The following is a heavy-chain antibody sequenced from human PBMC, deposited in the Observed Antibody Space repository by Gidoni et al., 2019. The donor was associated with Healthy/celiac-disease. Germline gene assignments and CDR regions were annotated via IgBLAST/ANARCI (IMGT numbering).Heavy chain of an antibody. CDR3: ARDPWAYSSSWPQFDP. Sequence: QVQLQQWGAGRLKPSETLSLTCAVDGGSFSGYYWSWIRQPPGKGLEWIGEINHSGRTNYNPSLKCRVTISVDTSKNQFSLKLISVTAADTAVYYCARDPWAYSSSWPQFDPWGQGTLVTGSS. D-gene: IGHD6-13*01. CDR2: INHSGRT. J-gene: IGHJ5*02. V-gene: IGHV4-34*01. CDR1: GGSFSGYY.